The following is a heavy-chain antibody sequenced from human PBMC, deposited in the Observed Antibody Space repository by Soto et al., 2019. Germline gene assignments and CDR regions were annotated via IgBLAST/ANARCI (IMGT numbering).Heavy chain of an antibody. J-gene: IGHJ6*03. Sequence: ASVKVSCKASGGTFSSYTISWVRQAPGQGLEWMGRIIPILGIANYAQKFQGRVTITADKSTSTAYMELSSLRSEDTAVYYCAREGIAVWGTRYYYMDVWGKGTTVTVSS. D-gene: IGHD6-19*01. CDR3: AREGIAVWGTRYYYMDV. V-gene: IGHV1-69*04. CDR1: GGTFSSYT. CDR2: IIPILGIA.